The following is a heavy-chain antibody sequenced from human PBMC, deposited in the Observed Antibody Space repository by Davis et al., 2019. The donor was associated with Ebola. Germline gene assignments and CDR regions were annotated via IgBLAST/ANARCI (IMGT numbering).Heavy chain of an antibody. CDR1: GGSITSTSYY. CDR3: STVKSKVKGLFDP. V-gene: IGHV4-39*01. Sequence: MPSETLSLTCTVSGGSITSTSYYWGWIRQPPGGGLQWIGSIYYRGSTYYTPSLNSRVTISADTSKNQFSLRLTSVTAAATALYYWSTVKSKVKGLFDPWGQGTLVTGSS. CDR2: IYYRGST. J-gene: IGHJ5*02. D-gene: IGHD2/OR15-2a*01.